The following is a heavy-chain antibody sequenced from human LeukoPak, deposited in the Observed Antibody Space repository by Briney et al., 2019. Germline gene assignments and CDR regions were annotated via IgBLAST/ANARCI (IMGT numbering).Heavy chain of an antibody. V-gene: IGHV3-30*02. CDR3: AKARDSANYYFDS. Sequence: TGGSLRLSCPVSGFPFRSYDMHWVRQAPGKGPEWVAYIQDEGRSKNYGDSVKGRFDISRDNSKNTVYLDMASLTVADTALYYCAKARDSANYYFDSWGHGTLVIVSS. CDR1: GFPFRSYD. D-gene: IGHD1-26*01. CDR2: IQDEGRSK. J-gene: IGHJ4*01.